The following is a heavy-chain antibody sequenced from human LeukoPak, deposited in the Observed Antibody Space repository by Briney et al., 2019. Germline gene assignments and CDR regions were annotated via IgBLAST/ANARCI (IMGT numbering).Heavy chain of an antibody. CDR1: GFTFSSYG. V-gene: IGHV3-30*18. D-gene: IGHD6-19*01. CDR3: AKDTRLVIDY. Sequence: GGSLRLSCAASGFTFSSYGMHWVRQAPGKGLEWVAVISYDGSNKYYADSVKGRFTISRDNSKNTLYLQMNSLRAEDTAVYYCAKDTRLVIDYWGQGTLVTVSS. CDR2: ISYDGSNK. J-gene: IGHJ4*02.